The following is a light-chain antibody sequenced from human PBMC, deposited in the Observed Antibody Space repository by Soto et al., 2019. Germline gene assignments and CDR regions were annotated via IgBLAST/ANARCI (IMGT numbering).Light chain of an antibody. CDR3: LQDYNSPFS. CDR1: QGIRND. J-gene: IGKJ3*01. Sequence: AIQMTQSPSSLSAAVGDRVTITCRASQGIRNDLGWYQQKPGKAPKLLIYAASSLQSGVPSRFSGSGSGTDFTLTIISLQQEDFATYYCLQDYNSPFSFGPGTKVDIQ. CDR2: AAS. V-gene: IGKV1-6*01.